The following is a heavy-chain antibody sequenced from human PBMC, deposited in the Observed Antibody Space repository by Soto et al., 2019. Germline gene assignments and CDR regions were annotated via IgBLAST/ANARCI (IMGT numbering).Heavy chain of an antibody. V-gene: IGHV1-18*04. CDR1: GYTFTSYG. CDR3: ARDLMAALYYYYYGMDV. D-gene: IGHD6-25*01. J-gene: IGHJ6*02. CDR2: ISAYNGNT. Sequence: ASVKVSCKASGYTFTSYGISWVRQAPGQGLEWMGWISAYNGNTNYAQKLQGRVTMTTDTSTSTAYMELRSLRPDDTAVYYCARDLMAALYYYYYGMDVWGQGTTVTVSS.